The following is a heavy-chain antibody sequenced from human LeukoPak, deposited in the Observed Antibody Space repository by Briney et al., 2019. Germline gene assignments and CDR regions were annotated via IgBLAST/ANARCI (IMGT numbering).Heavy chain of an antibody. CDR2: IFHSGST. Sequence: SETLSLTCTVSGYSISSGYYWGWIRQPPGKGLEWIGSIFHSGSTYYNPSLKSRITISVDTSKNQFSLRLSSVTAADTAVYYCARGPTIRFLEWLGYYYMDVWGKGTTVTVSS. V-gene: IGHV4-38-2*02. J-gene: IGHJ6*03. CDR3: ARGPTIRFLEWLGYYYMDV. D-gene: IGHD3-3*01. CDR1: GYSISSGYY.